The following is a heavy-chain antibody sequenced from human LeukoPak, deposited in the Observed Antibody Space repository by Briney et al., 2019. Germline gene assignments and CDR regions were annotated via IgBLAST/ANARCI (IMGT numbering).Heavy chain of an antibody. CDR2: ISFDGNNE. V-gene: IGHV3-30-3*01. CDR3: ARDLLTGEDDAFDI. CDR1: GFTFSNYA. Sequence: GRSLRLSCAASGFTFSNYAMHWVRQAPGKGLEWLAVISFDGNNEYYADSVKGRFTISRDNSKNTLYLQMNSLRAEDTAVYYCARDLLTGEDDAFDIWGQGTMVTVSS. J-gene: IGHJ3*02. D-gene: IGHD7-27*01.